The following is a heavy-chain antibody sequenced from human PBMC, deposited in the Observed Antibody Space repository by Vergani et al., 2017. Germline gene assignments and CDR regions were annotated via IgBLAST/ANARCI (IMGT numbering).Heavy chain of an antibody. Sequence: QVQLVQSGAEVKKPGSSVKVSCKASGGTFSSYAISWVRQAPGQGLEWMGGIIPIIGTANYAQKFQGRVTITADESTSTAYMELSSLRSEDTAVYYCARERDVDTAMVVAFDIWGQGTMVTVSS. D-gene: IGHD5-18*01. V-gene: IGHV1-69*01. CDR2: IIPIIGTA. J-gene: IGHJ3*02. CDR3: ARERDVDTAMVVAFDI. CDR1: GGTFSSYA.